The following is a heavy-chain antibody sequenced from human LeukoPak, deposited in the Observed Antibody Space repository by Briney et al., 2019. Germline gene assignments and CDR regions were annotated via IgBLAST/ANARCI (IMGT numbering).Heavy chain of an antibody. CDR1: GYSLTNYW. CDR3: ARTRGYSYGPPFDF. V-gene: IGHV5-10-1*01. Sequence: GESLKISCQGSGYSLTNYWITWVRRMPGKGLEWMGRIDPSDSYTNYSPSFQGHVTISADKSITIGYLQWSSLKASDTAMYYCARTRGYSYGPPFDFWGQGTLVTVSS. J-gene: IGHJ4*02. D-gene: IGHD5-18*01. CDR2: IDPSDSYT.